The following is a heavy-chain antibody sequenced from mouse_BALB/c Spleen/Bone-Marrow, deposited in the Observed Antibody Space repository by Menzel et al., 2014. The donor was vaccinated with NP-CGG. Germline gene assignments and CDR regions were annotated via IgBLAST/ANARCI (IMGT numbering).Heavy chain of an antibody. Sequence: DVKLVESGGGLVKPGGSPKPSCAASGFTFSSYAMSWVRQTPEKRLEWVATISSGGSYTYYPDSVKGRFTISRDNAKNTLYLQMSSLRSEDTAMYYCARHITTVVADYWGQGTTLTVSS. J-gene: IGHJ2*01. CDR1: GFTFSSYA. D-gene: IGHD1-1*01. CDR3: ARHITTVVADY. V-gene: IGHV5-9-3*01. CDR2: ISSGGSYT.